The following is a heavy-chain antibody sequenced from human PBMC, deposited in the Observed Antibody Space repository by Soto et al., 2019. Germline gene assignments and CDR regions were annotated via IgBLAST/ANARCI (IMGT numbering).Heavy chain of an antibody. CDR1: GFIFSSYS. Sequence: GGSLRLSCAASGFIFSSYSMNWVRQAPGKGLEWVSYISSSSSTIYYADSVKGRFTISRDNAKNSLCLQMNSLRDEDTAVYYCASQNDEDYYFGMDVWGQGTTVTVSS. V-gene: IGHV3-48*02. J-gene: IGHJ6*02. CDR2: ISSSSSTI. CDR3: ASQNDEDYYFGMDV. D-gene: IGHD1-1*01.